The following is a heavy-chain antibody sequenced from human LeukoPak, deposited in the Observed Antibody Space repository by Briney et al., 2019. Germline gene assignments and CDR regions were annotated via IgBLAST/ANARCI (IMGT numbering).Heavy chain of an antibody. CDR1: GGSISSNDW. J-gene: IGHJ4*02. V-gene: IGHV4-4*02. D-gene: IGHD6-13*01. CDR3: ARVFGIAAAGKSFDY. CDR2: IYHSGST. Sequence: PSETLSLTCAVSGGSISSNDWWTWVRQPPGKGLEWIGEIYHSGSTNYNPSLKSRVTISVDKSKNQFSLNLSSVTAADTAVYYCARVFGIAAAGKSFDYWGQGTLATVSS.